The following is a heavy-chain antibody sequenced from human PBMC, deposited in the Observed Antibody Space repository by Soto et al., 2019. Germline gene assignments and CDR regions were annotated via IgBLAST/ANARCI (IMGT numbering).Heavy chain of an antibody. Sequence: SGPTLVNPTQTPTLTCTFSGFSLSTSGVGVGWIRQPPGKALEWLALIYWDDDKRYSPSLKSRLTITKDTSKNQVVLTMTNMDPVDTATYYCAHKGLCGGDCYALHYWGQGTLVTVSS. D-gene: IGHD2-21*01. J-gene: IGHJ4*02. CDR1: GFSLSTSGVG. CDR2: IYWDDDK. V-gene: IGHV2-5*02. CDR3: AHKGLCGGDCYALHY.